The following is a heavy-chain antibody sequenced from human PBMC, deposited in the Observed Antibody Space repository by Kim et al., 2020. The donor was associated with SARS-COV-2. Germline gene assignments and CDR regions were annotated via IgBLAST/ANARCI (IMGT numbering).Heavy chain of an antibody. J-gene: IGHJ4*02. Sequence: ADAVKGRFTISRDNSKNTLYLQMNSLRAEDTAVYYCAKDALLWFGEPFDYWGQGTLVTVSS. CDR3: AKDALLWFGEPFDY. V-gene: IGHV3-23*01. D-gene: IGHD3-10*01.